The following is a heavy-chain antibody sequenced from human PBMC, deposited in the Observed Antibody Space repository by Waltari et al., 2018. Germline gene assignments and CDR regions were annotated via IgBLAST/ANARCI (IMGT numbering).Heavy chain of an antibody. D-gene: IGHD1-1*01. Sequence: QVQLQESGPGLVKPSETLSLTCTVSGGSISSYYGSWIRQPPGKGLEWIGYIYYSGSTNYNPSLKSRVTISIGTSENQFSLKLSSVTAADTAVYYCARMGGETTLDYWGQGTLVTVSS. CDR2: IYYSGST. J-gene: IGHJ4*02. CDR1: GGSISSYY. V-gene: IGHV4-59*08. CDR3: ARMGGETTLDY.